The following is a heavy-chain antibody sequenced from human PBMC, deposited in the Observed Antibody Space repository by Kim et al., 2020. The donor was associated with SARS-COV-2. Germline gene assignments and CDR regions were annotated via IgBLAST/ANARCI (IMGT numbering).Heavy chain of an antibody. V-gene: IGHV3-7*04. CDR1: GFTFSSRW. J-gene: IGHJ4*02. Sequence: GGSLRLSCTASGFTFSSRWMYWVRQAPGKGLEWVANIEPNGGERNYVDSVKGRFTISRDNAKNSLFLQMDSLRVEDTAFYYCAGAFSGRWSYWGQGTRVTVYS. CDR3: AGAFSGRWSY. D-gene: IGHD3-10*01. CDR2: IEPNGGER.